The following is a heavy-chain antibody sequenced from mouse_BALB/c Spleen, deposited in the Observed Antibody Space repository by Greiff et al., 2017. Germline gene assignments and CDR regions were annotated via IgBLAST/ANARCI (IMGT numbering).Heavy chain of an antibody. D-gene: IGHD1-1*01. J-gene: IGHJ3*01. CDR3: ARLLLPAY. CDR1: GFTFSSYA. CDR2: ISSGGST. V-gene: IGHV5-6-5*01. Sequence: EVQLVESGGGLVKPGGSLKLSCAASGFTFSSYAMSWVRQTPEKRLEWVASISSGGSTYYPDSVKGRFTISRDNARNILYLQMSSLRSEDTAMYYCARLLLPAYWGQGTLVTVSA.